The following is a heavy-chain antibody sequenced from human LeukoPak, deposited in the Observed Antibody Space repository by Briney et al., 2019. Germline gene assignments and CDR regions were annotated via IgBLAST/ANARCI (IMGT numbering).Heavy chain of an antibody. CDR2: ISGSGGST. V-gene: IGHV3-23*01. D-gene: IGHD3-3*01. CDR3: AKDREEWGSAKFDY. Sequence: GGSLRLSCAASGFTFSSYAMSWVRQAPGKGLEWVSAISGSGGSTYYADSVKGRFTISRDNSKNTLYLQMNSLRAEDMAVYYCAKDREEWGSAKFDYWGQGTLVTVSS. J-gene: IGHJ4*02. CDR1: GFTFSSYA.